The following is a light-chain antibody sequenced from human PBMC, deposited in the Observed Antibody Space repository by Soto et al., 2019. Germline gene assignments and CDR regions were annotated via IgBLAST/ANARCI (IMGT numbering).Light chain of an antibody. J-gene: IGKJ2*01. V-gene: IGKV3-15*01. CDR1: QAISSN. CDR3: QQYVTSPPGYT. CDR2: GAS. Sequence: EIVMTQSPATLSVSRGERATLSCRANQAISSNLAWYQQKPGQAPRLLIYGASTRATGIPDRFSGSGSGTEFTLTISGLEPEDFAVYYCQQYVTSPPGYTFGQGTELRIK.